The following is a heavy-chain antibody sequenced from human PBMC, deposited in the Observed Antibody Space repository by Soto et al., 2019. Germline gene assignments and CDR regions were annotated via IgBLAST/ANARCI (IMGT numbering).Heavy chain of an antibody. CDR3: ATDMDV. V-gene: IGHV3-23*01. CDR2: ISGGGIT. J-gene: IGHJ6*02. CDR1: GFTFRNYA. Sequence: EVQLLEFGGGVVQPGGSLRLSCAASGFTFRNYAMTWVRQTPGMGPEGLEWVSTISGGGITYYADSVKGRFTISRDDSKNTLYLHMNSLRSEDTAVYYCATDMDVWGQGTTVTVSS.